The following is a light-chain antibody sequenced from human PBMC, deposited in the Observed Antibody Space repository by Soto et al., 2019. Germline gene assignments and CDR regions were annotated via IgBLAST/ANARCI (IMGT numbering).Light chain of an antibody. CDR1: ISDVGAYNY. CDR2: EVS. Sequence: QSALTQPASVSGSPGQSITISCTGTISDVGAYNYVSWYQQHPGKAPKLMIFEVSDRPSGVSNRFYGSKSGNTASLTISGLQAEDEADYYCRSYTRSNHLVFGGGTKLTVL. J-gene: IGLJ2*01. V-gene: IGLV2-14*01. CDR3: RSYTRSNHLV.